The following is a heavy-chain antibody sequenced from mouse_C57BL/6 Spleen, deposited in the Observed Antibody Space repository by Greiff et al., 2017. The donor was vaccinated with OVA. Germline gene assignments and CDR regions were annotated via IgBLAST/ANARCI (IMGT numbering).Heavy chain of an antibody. Sequence: QVQLQQPGAELVRPGTSVKLSCKASGYTFTSYWMHWVKQRPGQGLEWIGVIDPSDSYTNYNQKFKGKATLTVDTSSSTAYMQLSSLTSEDSAVYYCAKGYGSSYGYFDVWGTGTTVTVSS. J-gene: IGHJ1*03. V-gene: IGHV1-59*01. CDR1: GYTFTSYW. CDR3: AKGYGSSYGYFDV. D-gene: IGHD1-1*01. CDR2: IDPSDSYT.